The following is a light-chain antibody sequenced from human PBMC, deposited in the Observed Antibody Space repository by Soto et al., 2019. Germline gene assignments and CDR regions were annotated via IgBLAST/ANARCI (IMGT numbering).Light chain of an antibody. CDR3: QQLNSYPPWT. CDR1: QGISRS. V-gene: IGKV1-9*01. J-gene: IGKJ1*01. CDR2: TAS. Sequence: DIQLTQSPSFLPASVGDRVTITCRASQGISRSLAWYQQKPGKAPELLIYTASTLQSGVPSRFSGSGSGTEFTLTISSLQPEDFATYYCQQLNSYPPWTFGQGTKVEIK.